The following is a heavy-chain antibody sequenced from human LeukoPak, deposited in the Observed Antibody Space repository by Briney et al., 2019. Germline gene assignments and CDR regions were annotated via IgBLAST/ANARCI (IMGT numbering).Heavy chain of an antibody. CDR1: GFTFSTYW. D-gene: IGHD2-2*01. CDR2: IKPDGSDK. CDR3: ARDGFPPGVLY. V-gene: IGHV3-7*01. J-gene: IGHJ1*01. Sequence: GGSLRLSCEASGFTFSTYWMSWVRQAPGKGPECVANIKPDGSDKYYVDSMKGRFTISRDNAKNLLYLQMNNLRAEDTAVYYCARDGFPPGVLYWGQSTLVTVSS.